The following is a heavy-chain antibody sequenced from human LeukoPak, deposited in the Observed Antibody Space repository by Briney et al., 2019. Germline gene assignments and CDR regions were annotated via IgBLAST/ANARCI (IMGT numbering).Heavy chain of an antibody. CDR3: ARTGYYGSGSEESFDY. Sequence: SQTLSLTCAISGDSVSSNSAAWNWIRQSPSRGLEWLGRTYYRSKWYNDYAVSVKSRITINPDTSKNQFSLQLNSVTPEDTAVYYCARTGYYGSGSEESFDYWGQGTLVTVSS. CDR1: GDSVSSNSAA. J-gene: IGHJ4*02. V-gene: IGHV6-1*01. CDR2: TYYRSKWYN. D-gene: IGHD3-10*01.